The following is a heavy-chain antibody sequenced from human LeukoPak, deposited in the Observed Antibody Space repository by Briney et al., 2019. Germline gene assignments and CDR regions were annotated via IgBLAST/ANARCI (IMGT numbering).Heavy chain of an antibody. CDR2: ISDSGTTI. D-gene: IGHD2-15*01. J-gene: IGHJ4*02. V-gene: IGHV3-11*01. Sequence: GGSPRLSCAASGFTFSDYYMSWIRQAPGKGLERISYISDSGTTIYYADSVKGRFTISRDNAKNSLYLQMNSLRAEDTAVYYCARVYIAEDYWGQGTLVTISS. CDR3: ARVYIAEDY. CDR1: GFTFSDYY.